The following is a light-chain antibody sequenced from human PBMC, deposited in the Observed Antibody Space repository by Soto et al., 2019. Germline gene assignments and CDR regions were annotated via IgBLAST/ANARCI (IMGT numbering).Light chain of an antibody. CDR3: GTYTGSSTLL. V-gene: IGLV1-40*01. CDR1: SSSVGAGYD. J-gene: IGLJ2*01. Sequence: QSVLTQPPSVSGAPGQRVTISCTGSSSSVGAGYDVHWYQHLPGTAPKLLIFSNTNRPSGVPDRFSGSKSGTSVSLAIAGLQAEDEADYYCGTYTGSSTLLFGGGTKLTVL. CDR2: SNT.